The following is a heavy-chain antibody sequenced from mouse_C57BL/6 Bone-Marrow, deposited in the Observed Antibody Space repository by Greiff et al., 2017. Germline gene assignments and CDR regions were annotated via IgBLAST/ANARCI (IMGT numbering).Heavy chain of an antibody. CDR1: GYTFTDYY. CDR3: ASQGHLGSCYTYYIDY. Sequence: QVQLKESGAELVKPGASVKISCKASGYTFTDYYINWVKQRPGQGLEWIGKIGPGSGSTYYNEKFKGKATLTADKSSSTAYMQLSSLTSEDSAVYFGASQGHLGSCYTYYIDYWGQGTTLTVSS. CDR2: IGPGSGST. D-gene: IGHD1-1*01. J-gene: IGHJ2*01. V-gene: IGHV1-77*01.